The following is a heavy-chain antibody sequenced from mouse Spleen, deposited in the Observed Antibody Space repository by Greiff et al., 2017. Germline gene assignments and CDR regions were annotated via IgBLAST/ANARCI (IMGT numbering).Heavy chain of an antibody. CDR2: ISSGGST. J-gene: IGHJ2*01. CDR1: GFTFSSYA. D-gene: IGHD1-1*01. V-gene: IGHV5-6-5*01. CDR3: ARGRFTTVYFDY. Sequence: EVKLVESGGGLVKPGGSLKLSCAASGFTFSSYAMSWVRQTPEKRLEWVASISSGGSTYYPDSVKGRFTISRDNARNILYLQMSSLRSEDTAMYYCARGRFTTVYFDYWGQGTTLTVSS.